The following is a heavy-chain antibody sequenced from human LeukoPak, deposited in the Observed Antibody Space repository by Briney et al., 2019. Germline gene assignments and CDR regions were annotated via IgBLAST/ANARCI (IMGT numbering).Heavy chain of an antibody. CDR1: GFTFSGYS. J-gene: IGHJ4*02. Sequence: GGSLRLSCAASGFTFSGYSMHWVRQAPGKGLVWVSRINTDGSSTSYADSVKGRFTISRDNAKNTLYLQMNSLRTEDTAVYYCARASVAGSFDYWGQGTLVTVSS. V-gene: IGHV3-74*01. CDR2: INTDGSST. CDR3: ARASVAGSFDY. D-gene: IGHD6-19*01.